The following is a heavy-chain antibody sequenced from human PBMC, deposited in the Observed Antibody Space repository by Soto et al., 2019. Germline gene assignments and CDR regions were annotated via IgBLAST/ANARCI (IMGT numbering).Heavy chain of an antibody. Sequence: ASVKVSCKASGVTFSSYAISWVRQAPGQGLEWMGGIIPIFGTANYAQKFQGRVTTTADKSTSTAYMELSSLRSEDTAVYYCARNYYDSSGYYYDDAFDIWGQGTMVTVSS. CDR3: ARNYYDSSGYYYDDAFDI. CDR2: IIPIFGTA. J-gene: IGHJ3*02. D-gene: IGHD3-22*01. V-gene: IGHV1-69*06. CDR1: GVTFSSYA.